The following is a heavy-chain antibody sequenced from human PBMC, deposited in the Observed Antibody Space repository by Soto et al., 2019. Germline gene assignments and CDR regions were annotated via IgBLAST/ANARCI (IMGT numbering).Heavy chain of an antibody. J-gene: IGHJ4*02. Sequence: EVQLLESGGVLVQPGGSLRLSCAASGFTFGSYAMGWVRQAPGQGLEWVSTISGGGARTNYANSVKGRFTISRDNSKNTLYLQMNSLSAEDTAVYYCAKTAEAVAGTVYGYWGQGTLVTVSS. CDR3: AKTAEAVAGTVYGY. V-gene: IGHV3-23*01. CDR1: GFTFGSYA. CDR2: ISGGGART. D-gene: IGHD6-19*01.